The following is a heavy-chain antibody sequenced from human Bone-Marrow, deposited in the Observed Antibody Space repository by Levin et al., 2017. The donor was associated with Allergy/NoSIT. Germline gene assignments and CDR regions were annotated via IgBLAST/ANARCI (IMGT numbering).Heavy chain of an antibody. V-gene: IGHV4-59*08. J-gene: IGHJ4*02. CDR3: ARRMLAAPYYFDF. CDR1: GGSISSYY. CDR2: IHRSGST. Sequence: GSLRLSCTVSGGSISSYYWSWMRQPPGKGLEWIGYIHRSGSTNYNPSLKSRVTISVDTSKNQFSLQLTSLTAADTAVYYCARRMLAAPYYFDFWGQGTLVTVSS. D-gene: IGHD6-6*01.